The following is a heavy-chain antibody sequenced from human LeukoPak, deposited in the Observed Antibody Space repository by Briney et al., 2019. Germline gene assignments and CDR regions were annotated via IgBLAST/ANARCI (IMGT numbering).Heavy chain of an antibody. J-gene: IGHJ4*02. D-gene: IGHD1/OR15-1a*01. CDR3: ARDLALGTTSISEY. CDR1: GFTFNDYG. CDR2: TWYDGSNK. Sequence: GGSLRLSCAASGFTFNDYGVHWVRQAPGKGLEWVAVTWYDGSNKYYAESVKGRFTISRDNRRNTLYLQMNSLRVDDTAIYYCARDLALGTTSISEYWGQGTLVTVSS. V-gene: IGHV3-33*01.